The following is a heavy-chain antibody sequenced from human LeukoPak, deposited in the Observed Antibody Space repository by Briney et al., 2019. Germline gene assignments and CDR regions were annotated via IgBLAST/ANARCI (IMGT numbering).Heavy chain of an antibody. Sequence: GGSLRLSCAASGFTFSSYSMNWVRQAPGKGLEWVSSISSSSSYIYYADSVKGRFTISRDNAKNSLYLQMISLRAEDTAVYYCATFYYDFWSGYYPKKNFDYWGQGTLVTVSS. J-gene: IGHJ4*02. CDR1: GFTFSSYS. D-gene: IGHD3-3*01. V-gene: IGHV3-21*01. CDR2: ISSSSSYI. CDR3: ATFYYDFWSGYYPKKNFDY.